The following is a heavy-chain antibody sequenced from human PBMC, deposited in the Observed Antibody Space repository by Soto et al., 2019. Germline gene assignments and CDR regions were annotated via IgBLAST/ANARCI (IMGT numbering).Heavy chain of an antibody. CDR3: ASLGLDAFDI. CDR1: GDSISSYY. J-gene: IGHJ3*02. V-gene: IGHV4-59*12. D-gene: IGHD1-26*01. CDR2: IYYSGST. Sequence: SETLSLTCTVSGDSISSYYWSWIRQPPGKGLEWIGYIYYSGSTNYNPSLKSRVTISVDTSKNQFSLKPSSVTAADTAVYYCASLGLDAFDIWGQGTMVTVSS.